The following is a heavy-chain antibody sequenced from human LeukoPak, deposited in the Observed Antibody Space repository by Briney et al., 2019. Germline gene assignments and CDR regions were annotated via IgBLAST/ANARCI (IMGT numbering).Heavy chain of an antibody. J-gene: IGHJ3*01. D-gene: IGHD3-22*01. CDR1: GFTFSGYA. CDR3: AKFPSYDSSGHDGFDV. V-gene: IGHV3-23*01. Sequence: GGSLRLSCAASGFTFSGYAMSWVRQAPGKGLEWVSATSGSGGTKFYADSVKGRFTISRDNSKDTLYLQMNSLRADDTATYFCAKFPSYDSSGHDGFDVWGQGTRVTVSS. CDR2: TSGSGGTK.